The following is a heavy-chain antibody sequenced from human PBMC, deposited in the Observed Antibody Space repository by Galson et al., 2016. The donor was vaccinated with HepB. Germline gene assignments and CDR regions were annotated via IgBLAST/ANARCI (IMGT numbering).Heavy chain of an antibody. V-gene: IGHV3-23*01. J-gene: IGHJ6*02. CDR2: ISGSGSST. Sequence: LRLSCAASGXTFSTYAMSWVRQAPGKGLEWVSLISGSGSSTFYADSVKGRFTISRDNSKNTLYLQMNGLTAEDTAVYYCARFGGSLGMDVWGQGTTVTVSS. CDR3: ARFGGSLGMDV. D-gene: IGHD3-16*01. CDR1: GXTFSTYA.